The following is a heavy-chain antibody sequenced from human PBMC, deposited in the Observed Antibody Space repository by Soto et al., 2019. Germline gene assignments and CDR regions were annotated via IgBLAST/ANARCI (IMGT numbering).Heavy chain of an antibody. CDR3: ARTQQQLVYVQKILRSAGMDV. J-gene: IGHJ6*02. CDR1: GFTFSSYS. V-gene: IGHV3-48*02. Sequence: PGGSLRLSCAASGFTFSSYSMNWVRQAPGKGLEWVSYISSSSSTIYYADSVKGRFTISRDNAKNSLYLQMNSLRDEDTAVYYCARTQQQLVYVQKILRSAGMDVWGQGTTVTVSS. D-gene: IGHD6-13*01. CDR2: ISSSSSTI.